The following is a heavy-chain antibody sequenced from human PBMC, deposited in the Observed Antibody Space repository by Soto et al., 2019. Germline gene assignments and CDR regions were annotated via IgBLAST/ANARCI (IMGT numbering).Heavy chain of an antibody. D-gene: IGHD3-10*01. Sequence: PSETLSLTCTVSGGSISSGEYYWRWIRQPPGKGLEWIGYIYYSGSTYYNPSLKSRVTISVDTSKNQFSLKLSSVTAADTAVYYCARVGGFGATTIDYWGQGTLVTVSS. V-gene: IGHV4-30-4*01. J-gene: IGHJ4*02. CDR2: IYYSGST. CDR3: ARVGGFGATTIDY. CDR1: GGSISSGEYY.